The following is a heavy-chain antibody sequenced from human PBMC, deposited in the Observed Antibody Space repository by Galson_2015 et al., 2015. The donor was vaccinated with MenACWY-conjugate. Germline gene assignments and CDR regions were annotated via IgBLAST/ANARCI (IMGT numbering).Heavy chain of an antibody. CDR3: ATDQRRSYGGNRGYYFDY. Sequence: SVKVSCKVSGYTLTELSMHWVRQAPGKGLEWMGGFDPEDGETIYAQKFQGRVTMTEDTSTDTAYMELSSLRSEDTAVYYCATDQRRSYGGNRGYYFDYWGQGTLVTVSS. J-gene: IGHJ4*02. CDR1: GYTLTELS. CDR2: FDPEDGET. D-gene: IGHD4-23*01. V-gene: IGHV1-24*01.